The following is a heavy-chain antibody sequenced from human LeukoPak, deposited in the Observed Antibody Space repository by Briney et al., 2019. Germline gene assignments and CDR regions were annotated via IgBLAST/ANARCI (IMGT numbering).Heavy chain of an antibody. CDR3: ARALAARRGYYYYYMDV. CDR2: IKQDGSEK. CDR1: GFTFSTYW. J-gene: IGHJ6*03. Sequence: PGGPLRLSCAASGFTFSTYWMSWVRQAPGKGLEWVATIKQDGSEKYYVDSVKGRFTISRDNAKNSLYLQMNSLRAEDTAVYYCARALAARRGYYYYYMDVWGKGTTVTVSS. D-gene: IGHD6-6*01. V-gene: IGHV3-7*01.